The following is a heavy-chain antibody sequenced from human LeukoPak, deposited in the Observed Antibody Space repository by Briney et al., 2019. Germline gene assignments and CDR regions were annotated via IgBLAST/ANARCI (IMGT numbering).Heavy chain of an antibody. D-gene: IGHD2-15*01. J-gene: IGHJ4*02. CDR3: AKGSTPIRGFCSSGSCTRFDY. Sequence: GASVKASCKASGYTFTSYGISWVRQAPGQGLEWMGWISAYNGNTNYAQKLQGRVTMTTDTSTSTAYMELRSLRSDDTAMYYCAKGSTPIRGFCSSGSCTRFDYWGQGTLVTVSS. V-gene: IGHV1-18*01. CDR1: GYTFTSYG. CDR2: ISAYNGNT.